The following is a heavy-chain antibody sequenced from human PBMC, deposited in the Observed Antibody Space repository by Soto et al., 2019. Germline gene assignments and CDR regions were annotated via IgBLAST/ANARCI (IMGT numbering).Heavy chain of an antibody. D-gene: IGHD3-22*01. V-gene: IGHV3-30-3*01. CDR3: ARDLSAVVVISYYFDY. CDR1: GFSFSSYA. J-gene: IGHJ4*02. CDR2: ISYDGNNK. Sequence: PGGSLRLSCAASGFSFSSYAMHWVRQAPGKGLEWVAVISYDGNNKYYADFVKGRFTISRDNSKNTLYLQMNSLRAEDTDVYYCARDLSAVVVISYYFDYWGQGTLVTVSS.